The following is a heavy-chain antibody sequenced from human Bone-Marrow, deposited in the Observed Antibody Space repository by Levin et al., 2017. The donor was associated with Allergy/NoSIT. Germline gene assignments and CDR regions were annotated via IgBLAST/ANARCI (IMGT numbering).Heavy chain of an antibody. D-gene: IGHD2-15*01. CDR1: GGTFSSYT. Sequence: SVKVSCKASGGTFSSYTISWVRQAPGQGLEWMGRIIPILGIANYAQKFQGRVTITADKSTSTAYMELSSLRSEDTAVYYCARPGGYDYYGMDVWGQGTTVTVSS. CDR3: ARPGGYDYYGMDV. CDR2: IIPILGIA. J-gene: IGHJ6*02. V-gene: IGHV1-69*02.